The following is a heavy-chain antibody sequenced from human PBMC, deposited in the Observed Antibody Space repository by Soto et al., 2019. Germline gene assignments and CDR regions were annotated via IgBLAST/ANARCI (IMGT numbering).Heavy chain of an antibody. CDR1: GFTVSSNY. V-gene: IGHV3-53*04. Sequence: GSLRLSCAASGFTVSSNYMSWVRQAPGKGLEWVSVIYSGGSTYYADSVKGRFTISRHNSKNTLYLQMNSLRAEDTAVYYCARLRGYSGYDQNWFDPWGQGTLVTVSS. J-gene: IGHJ5*02. D-gene: IGHD5-12*01. CDR2: IYSGGST. CDR3: ARLRGYSGYDQNWFDP.